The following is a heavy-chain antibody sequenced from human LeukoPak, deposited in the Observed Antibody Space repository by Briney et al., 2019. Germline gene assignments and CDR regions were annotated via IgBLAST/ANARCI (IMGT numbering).Heavy chain of an antibody. D-gene: IGHD4-17*01. CDR2: IYYSGST. CDR3: ARDFRDGDSVFYYYYMDV. J-gene: IGHJ6*03. CDR1: GGSISSHY. Sequence: PSETLSLTCTVSGGSISSHYWSWIRQPPGQGLEWIGYIYYSGSTNCNPSLKSRGTISIDTSKNQFSLKLSSVTAADTAVYYCARDFRDGDSVFYYYYMDVWGKGTTVTVSS. V-gene: IGHV4-59*11.